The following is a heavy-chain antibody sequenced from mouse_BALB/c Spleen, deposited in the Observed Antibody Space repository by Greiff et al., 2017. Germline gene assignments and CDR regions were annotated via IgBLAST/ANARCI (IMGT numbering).Heavy chain of an antibody. J-gene: IGHJ4*01. Sequence: EVKVIESGGGLVQPGGSRKLSCAASGFTFSSFGMHWVRQAPEKGLEWVAYISSGSSTIYYADTVKGRFTISRDNPKNTLFLQMTSLRSEDTAMYYCARAYYRIPYYAMDYWGQGTSVTVSS. CDR2: ISSGSSTI. V-gene: IGHV5-17*02. CDR1: GFTFSSFG. CDR3: ARAYYRIPYYAMDY. D-gene: IGHD2-14*01.